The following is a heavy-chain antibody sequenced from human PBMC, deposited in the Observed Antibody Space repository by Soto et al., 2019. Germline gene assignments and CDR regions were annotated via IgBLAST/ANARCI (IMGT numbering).Heavy chain of an antibody. Sequence: PGGSLRLSCAASGFTFSSDAMSWVRQAPGKGLEWVSAISGNGGSTYYADSVKGRFTISRDNSKNTLYLQMNSLRAEDTAVYYCARDLSDSSGWKYYYGMDVWGQGTTVTVSS. J-gene: IGHJ6*02. CDR3: ARDLSDSSGWKYYYGMDV. CDR2: ISGNGGST. CDR1: GFTFSSDA. V-gene: IGHV3-23*01. D-gene: IGHD6-25*01.